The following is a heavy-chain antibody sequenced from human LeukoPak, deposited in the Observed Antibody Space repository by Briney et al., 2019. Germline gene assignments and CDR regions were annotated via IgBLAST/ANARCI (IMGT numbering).Heavy chain of an antibody. Sequence: SVKVSGKASGGTFSSYAISWVRQAPGQGLAWMGGIIPIFGTANYAQKFQGRVTITAEESTSTAYMELSSLRSEDTAVYYCARDSYYDSSGYYSDYWGQGSLVTVSS. D-gene: IGHD3-22*01. CDR2: IIPIFGTA. CDR3: ARDSYYDSSGYYSDY. V-gene: IGHV1-69*13. CDR1: GGTFSSYA. J-gene: IGHJ4*02.